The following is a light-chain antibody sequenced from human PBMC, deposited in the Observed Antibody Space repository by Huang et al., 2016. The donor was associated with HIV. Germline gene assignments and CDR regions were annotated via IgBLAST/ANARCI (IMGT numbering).Light chain of an antibody. CDR1: QDISNA. CDR3: QQYISYPIT. Sequence: DIQMTQSPSSLSASVGDRVTITCRASQDISNALAWLKQKPGRAPRSLIYSIFKLQSGVPSKFSGNGSGTEFTLAISSLQPEDSATYYCQQYISYPITFGQGTRLEIK. V-gene: IGKV1-16*02. J-gene: IGKJ5*01. CDR2: SIF.